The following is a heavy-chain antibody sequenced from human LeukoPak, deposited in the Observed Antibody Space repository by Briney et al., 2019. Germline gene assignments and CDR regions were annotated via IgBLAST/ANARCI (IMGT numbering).Heavy chain of an antibody. Sequence: PGGSLRLSCAASGFTFSSYAMHWVRQAPGKGLEWVAVISYDGSNKYYADSVKGRFTISRDNSKNTLYLQMNSLRAEDTAVYYCARGPRAAAGRFDPWGQGTLVTVSS. CDR3: ARGPRAAAGRFDP. D-gene: IGHD6-13*01. J-gene: IGHJ5*02. V-gene: IGHV3-30-3*01. CDR1: GFTFSSYA. CDR2: ISYDGSNK.